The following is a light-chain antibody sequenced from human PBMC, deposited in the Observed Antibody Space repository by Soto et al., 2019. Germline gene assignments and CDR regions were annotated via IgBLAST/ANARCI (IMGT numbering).Light chain of an antibody. V-gene: IGKV3-15*01. CDR2: GAS. Sequence: EIMMTQSPATLSVSPGERATLTCRASQSISSDLAWYQQKPGQAPRLLIYGASTRDPGIPGRFTGSGFGTHFTLTISSLQSEDFAVYYCQQYNNWPPYSFGQGTNLEIK. CDR1: QSISSD. CDR3: QQYNNWPPYS. J-gene: IGKJ2*03.